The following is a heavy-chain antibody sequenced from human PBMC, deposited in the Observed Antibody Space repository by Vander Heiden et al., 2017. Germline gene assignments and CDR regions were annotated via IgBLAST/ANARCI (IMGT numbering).Heavy chain of an antibody. V-gene: IGHV4-39*02. CDR2: ISYSAKT. D-gene: IGHD3-16*02. CDR1: GGSIRRGSYH. CDR3: AGLVPATIGGLSAFDV. J-gene: IGHJ3*01. Sequence: QLQVQESGPGLVKPSETLSLTCSVSGGSIRRGSYHWAWIRQSPGAGLEWLCTISYSAKTHFTQSLKSRVSLSADMSTNPVFLKLSPLTPADTSLYFCAGLVPATIGGLSAFDVWGQGTMVTVSS.